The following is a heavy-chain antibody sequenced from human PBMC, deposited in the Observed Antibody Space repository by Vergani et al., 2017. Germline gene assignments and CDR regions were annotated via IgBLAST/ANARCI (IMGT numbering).Heavy chain of an antibody. Sequence: QVQLQQWGAGLLKPSETLSLTCAVYGGSFSGYYWSWIRQPPGKGLEWIGEINHSGSTNYNPSLKSRVTISVDTSKNQFSLKLSSVTAADTAVYYCARDSSGWSNYYYYGMDVWGQGP. J-gene: IGHJ6*02. CDR3: ARDSSGWSNYYYYGMDV. D-gene: IGHD6-19*01. V-gene: IGHV4-34*01. CDR1: GGSFSGYY. CDR2: INHSGST.